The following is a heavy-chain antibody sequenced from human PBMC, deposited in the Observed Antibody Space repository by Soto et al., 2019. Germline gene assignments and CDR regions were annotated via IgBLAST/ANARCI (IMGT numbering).Heavy chain of an antibody. J-gene: IGHJ4*02. D-gene: IGHD6-6*01. CDR2: INPDNGGT. CDR3: AREVGKVGYSSSSCDY. Sequence: GASVKVSCKASGYTFTGHYMYWVRQAFGQGLEWMGWINPDNGGTSYAQKFQGRVTMTTDTSITTAYMELSRLTSDDTAVYYCAREVGKVGYSSSSCDYWGQGSLVTVSS. V-gene: IGHV1-2*02. CDR1: GYTFTGHY.